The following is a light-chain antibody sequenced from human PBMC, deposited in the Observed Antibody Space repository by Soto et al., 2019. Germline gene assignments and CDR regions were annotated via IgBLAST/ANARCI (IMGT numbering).Light chain of an antibody. V-gene: IGKV1-33*01. Sequence: DIQMTQSPSSLSAFVGDRVTITCQASQDIKQSLNWYQQKPGKAPKLLIFDAFNLKTGVPTRFSGSGSATDFTFTISSLQPEDIATYYCQQYSSLPITFGQGTRLEIK. CDR1: QDIKQS. CDR2: DAF. CDR3: QQYSSLPIT. J-gene: IGKJ5*01.